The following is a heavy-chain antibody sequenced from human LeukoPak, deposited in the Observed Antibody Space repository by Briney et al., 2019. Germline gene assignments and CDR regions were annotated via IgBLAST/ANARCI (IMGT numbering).Heavy chain of an antibody. V-gene: IGHV3-48*01. D-gene: IGHD2-15*01. CDR1: GFTFSSYS. Sequence: GGSLRLSCAASGFTFSSYSMNWVRQAPGKGLEWVSYISSSSSTIYYADSVKGRFTISRDNAKNSLYLQMNSLRAEDTAVYYCARPQGYCSGGSCPSPHFDYWGQGTLVTVSS. CDR2: ISSSSSTI. J-gene: IGHJ4*02. CDR3: ARPQGYCSGGSCPSPHFDY.